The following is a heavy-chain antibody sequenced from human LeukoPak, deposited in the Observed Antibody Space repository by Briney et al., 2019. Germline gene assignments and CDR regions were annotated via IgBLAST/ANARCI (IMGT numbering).Heavy chain of an antibody. CDR3: AREGAYIDWPQASDI. J-gene: IGHJ3*02. CDR1: GYTFTGYY. V-gene: IGHV1-2*02. D-gene: IGHD3-9*01. Sequence: GASVKVSCKASGYTFTGYYMHWVRQAPGQGLEWMGWINPNSGGTNYAQKFQGRVTMTRDTSISTAYMELSRLRSDDTAVYYCAREGAYIDWPQASDIWGQGTMVTVS. CDR2: INPNSGGT.